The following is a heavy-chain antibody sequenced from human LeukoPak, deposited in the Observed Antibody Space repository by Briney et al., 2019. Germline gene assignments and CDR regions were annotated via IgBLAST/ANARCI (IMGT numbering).Heavy chain of an antibody. CDR3: ARAGGSGHFDY. D-gene: IGHD3-10*01. Sequence: SETLSLTCTVSGGSISSNSHYWGWIRQPPGKGLEWIGSIFYSGSPYHNPSLKSRVTISIDTSKNQFPLKLSSVTAADTAMYYCARAGGSGHFDYWGQGTLVTVSS. J-gene: IGHJ4*02. CDR1: GGSISSNSHY. V-gene: IGHV4-39*01. CDR2: IFYSGSP.